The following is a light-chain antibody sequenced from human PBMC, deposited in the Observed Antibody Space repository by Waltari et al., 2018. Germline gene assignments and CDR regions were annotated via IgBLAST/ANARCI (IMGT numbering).Light chain of an antibody. CDR1: KLGDKY. CDR3: QAWDSTTVL. V-gene: IGLV3-1*01. J-gene: IGLJ2*01. CDR2: QNT. Sequence: SYDLTQPLSVSVSPGQTASITCSADKLGDKYTCWYQQKPGQSPVLVIYQNTKRPSGSPERFSGSNSGNTATLTISGTQAMDEADYYCQAWDSTTVLFGGGTKLTV.